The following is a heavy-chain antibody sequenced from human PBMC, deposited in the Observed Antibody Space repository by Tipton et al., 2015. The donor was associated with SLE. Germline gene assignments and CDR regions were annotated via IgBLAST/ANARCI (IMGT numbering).Heavy chain of an antibody. Sequence: TLSLTCSVSGGSMITYYWSWVRQRPGKGLEWIGYVYHSGSTNYNPSLKSRVTISVDTSKNQFSLKLTSVTAADTAVYYCARAEMTTEGSVFYYYVDVWGKGTTVTVSS. CDR1: GGSMITYY. CDR2: VYHSGST. J-gene: IGHJ6*03. V-gene: IGHV4-59*12. D-gene: IGHD5-24*01. CDR3: ARAEMTTEGSVFYYYVDV.